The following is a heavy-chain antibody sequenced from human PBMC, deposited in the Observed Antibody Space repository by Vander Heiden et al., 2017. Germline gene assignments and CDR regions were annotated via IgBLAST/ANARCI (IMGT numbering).Heavy chain of an antibody. Sequence: QVQLQQSGPGLVKPSQTLSLTCSISGDSVSSNVAAWNWIRQSPSRGLEWLGRTYYRSKWYRDYAISVKSRITINPDTSKNQFSLELNSVTPDDTAVYYCARDPPEALSALDIWGQGTTVTVSS. CDR2: TYYRSKWYR. D-gene: IGHD6-6*01. J-gene: IGHJ3*02. CDR1: GDSVSSNVAA. V-gene: IGHV6-1*01. CDR3: ARDPPEALSALDI.